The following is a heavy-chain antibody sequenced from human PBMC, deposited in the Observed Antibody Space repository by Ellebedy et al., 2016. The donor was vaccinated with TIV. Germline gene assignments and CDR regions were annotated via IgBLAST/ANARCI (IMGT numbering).Heavy chain of an antibody. J-gene: IGHJ6*02. CDR1: GSSFSRYG. V-gene: IGHV3-33*03. D-gene: IGHD5-24*01. Sequence: GESLKISCAASGSSFSRYGMQWVRQAPGKGLEWVAVIWSDGSYIYYSESVKGRFSISRDNPTNTLYLQMNSLRVEDTGVYYCAGLWQGRDGYYNYAMDVWGQGTTVTVSS. CDR3: AGLWQGRDGYYNYAMDV. CDR2: IWSDGSYI.